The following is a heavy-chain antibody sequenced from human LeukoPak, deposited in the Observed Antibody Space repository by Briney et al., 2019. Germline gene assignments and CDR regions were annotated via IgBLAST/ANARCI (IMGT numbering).Heavy chain of an antibody. J-gene: IGHJ4*02. CDR1: GGSISSYY. Sequence: SETLSLTCTVSGGSISSYYWSWTRQPPGKGLEWIGHMSYSGSTSYNPSLKSRVTMSVDTSKNQFSLKLTSMTAADTAVYYCARHGAGGVLDSWGQGTLVTVAS. D-gene: IGHD3-16*01. CDR2: MSYSGST. V-gene: IGHV4-59*08. CDR3: ARHGAGGVLDS.